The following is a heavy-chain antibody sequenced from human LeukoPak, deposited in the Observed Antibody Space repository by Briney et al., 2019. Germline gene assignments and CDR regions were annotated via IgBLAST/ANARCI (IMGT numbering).Heavy chain of an antibody. J-gene: IGHJ4*02. CDR1: GGSISSGGYS. V-gene: IGHV4-30-2*01. D-gene: IGHD3-22*01. CDR3: ARAVDDSSGYADY. Sequence: SETLSLTCAVSGGSISSGGYSWSWIRQPPGKGLEWIGYIYHSGSTYYNPSLKSRVTISVDRSKNQFPLKLSSVTAADTAVYYCARAVDDSSGYADYWGQGTLVTVSS. CDR2: IYHSGST.